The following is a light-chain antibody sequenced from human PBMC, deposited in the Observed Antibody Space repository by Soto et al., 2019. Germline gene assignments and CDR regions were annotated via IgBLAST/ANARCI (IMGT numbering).Light chain of an antibody. J-gene: IGKJ1*01. CDR3: QQYNNWPPWT. CDR1: QSVTSSY. V-gene: IGKV3D-15*01. Sequence: EIVLTQSPGTLSLSPGERATLSCRASQSVTSSYLAWYQQKFGQAPRLLIYGASSRVTGIPARFSGSGSGTEFTLTISSLQSEDFAVYYCQQYNNWPPWTFGQGTKVEI. CDR2: GAS.